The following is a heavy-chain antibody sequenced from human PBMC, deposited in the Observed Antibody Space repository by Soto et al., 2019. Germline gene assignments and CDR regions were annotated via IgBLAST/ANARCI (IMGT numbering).Heavy chain of an antibody. Sequence: EVQLLESGGGLVQPGGSLRLSCAASGFAFSSYGMSWVRQAPGKGLEWDSGISGSGANTYYAASVKGRFTISRDNSEHTLFLQMNSLRDKDTAVYLCAKVSSSGWYDGFDIWGQGTLVTVSS. CDR1: GFAFSSYG. D-gene: IGHD6-13*01. CDR2: ISGSGANT. CDR3: AKVSSSGWYDGFDI. V-gene: IGHV3-23*01. J-gene: IGHJ3*02.